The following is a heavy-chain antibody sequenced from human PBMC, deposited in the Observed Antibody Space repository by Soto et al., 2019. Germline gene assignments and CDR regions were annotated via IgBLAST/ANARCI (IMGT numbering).Heavy chain of an antibody. D-gene: IGHD2-15*01. CDR2: IYPGDSDT. Sequence: PGESLKISCKGSGYSFTSYWIGWVRQMPGNGLEWMGIIYPGDSDTRYSPSFQGQVTISADKSISTAYLQWSSLKASDTAMYYCARHRYCSGGSCPRGYYGMDVWGQGTMVTVSS. CDR3: ARHRYCSGGSCPRGYYGMDV. V-gene: IGHV5-51*01. J-gene: IGHJ6*02. CDR1: GYSFTSYW.